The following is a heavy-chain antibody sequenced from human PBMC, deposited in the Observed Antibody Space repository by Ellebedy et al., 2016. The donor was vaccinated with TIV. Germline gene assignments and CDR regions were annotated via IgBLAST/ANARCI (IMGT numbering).Heavy chain of an antibody. Sequence: PGGSLRLSCAASGFTFDDYGMSWVRQAPGKGLEWVSGINWNGGSTGYADSVKGRFTISRDNAKNSVYLQMNSLRAEDTALYYCARVDHGYYGSGSSYRYYNGMDVWGQGTTVTVSS. CDR2: INWNGGST. V-gene: IGHV3-20*04. CDR1: GFTFDDYG. CDR3: ARVDHGYYGSGSSYRYYNGMDV. J-gene: IGHJ6*02. D-gene: IGHD3-10*01.